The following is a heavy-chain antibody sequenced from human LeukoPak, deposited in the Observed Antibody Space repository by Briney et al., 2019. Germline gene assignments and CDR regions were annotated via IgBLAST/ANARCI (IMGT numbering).Heavy chain of an antibody. V-gene: IGHV3-23*01. CDR2: ISGSGGNK. CDR3: AKLPNCYDSSGSWFDP. J-gene: IGHJ5*02. D-gene: IGHD3-22*01. CDR1: GFTFSSYA. Sequence: GGSLRLSCAASGFTFSSYAMSWVRQAPGKGLEWVSAISGSGGNKYYADSVKGRFTISRDNSKNTLYLQMNSLRAEDTAVYYCAKLPNCYDSSGSWFDPWGQGTLVTVSS.